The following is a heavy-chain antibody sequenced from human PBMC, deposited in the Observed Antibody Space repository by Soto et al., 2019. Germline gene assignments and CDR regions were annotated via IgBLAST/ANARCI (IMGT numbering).Heavy chain of an antibody. J-gene: IGHJ6*02. V-gene: IGHV1-69*01. CDR3: ARSQGSSTSLEIYYYYYYGMDV. CDR2: IIPISGTA. D-gene: IGHD2-2*01. Sequence: QVQLVQSGAEVKKPGSSVKVSCKASGGTFSSYAIRWVRQAPGQVLEWMGGIIPISGTANYAQKFQGRVTITADESTSTAYMELSSLRSEDTAVSYCARSQGSSTSLEIYYYYYYGMDVWGRGNTVTVSS. CDR1: GGTFSSYA.